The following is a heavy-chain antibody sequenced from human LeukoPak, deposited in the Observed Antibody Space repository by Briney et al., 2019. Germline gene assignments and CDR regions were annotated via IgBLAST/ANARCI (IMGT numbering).Heavy chain of an antibody. J-gene: IGHJ4*02. CDR1: GFTFSSYS. Sequence: GGSLRLSCAASGFTFSSYSMNWVRQAPGKGLEWVSYISSSSSTIYYADSVKGRFTISRDNAKNSLYPQMNSLRAEDTAVCYCARDSYADYWGQGTLVTVSS. D-gene: IGHD5-18*01. CDR2: ISSSSSTI. V-gene: IGHV3-48*01. CDR3: ARDSYADY.